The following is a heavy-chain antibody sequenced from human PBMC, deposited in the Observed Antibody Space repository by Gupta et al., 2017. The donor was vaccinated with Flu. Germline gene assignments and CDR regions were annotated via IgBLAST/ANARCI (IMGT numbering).Heavy chain of an antibody. J-gene: IGHJ3*02. CDR3: ASPVNGVAAAGTLFDAFDI. V-gene: IGHV4-39*01. CDR2: IYYSGST. D-gene: IGHD6-13*01. CDR1: GGSISSSSYY. Sequence: QLQLQESGPGLVKPSETLSLTCTVSGGSISSSSYYWGWIRQPPGKGLEWIGSIYYSGSTYYNPSLKSRVTISVDTSKNQFSLKLSSVTAADTAVYYCASPVNGVAAAGTLFDAFDIWGQGTMVTVSS.